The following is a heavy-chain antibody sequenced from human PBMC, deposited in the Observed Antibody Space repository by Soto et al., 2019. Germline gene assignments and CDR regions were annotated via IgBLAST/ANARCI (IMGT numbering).Heavy chain of an antibody. V-gene: IGHV1-69*13. Sequence: SVKVSCKASGGTFSSYAISWVRQAPGQGLEWMGGIIPISDTTNYAQKFQGRVTITADESTSTAYMELSSLRSEDTAVYYCARSQGSSTSLEIYYYYYYGMDVWGQGNTVTVSS. D-gene: IGHD2-2*01. CDR3: ARSQGSSTSLEIYYYYYYGMDV. CDR2: IIPISDTT. J-gene: IGHJ6*02. CDR1: GGTFSSYA.